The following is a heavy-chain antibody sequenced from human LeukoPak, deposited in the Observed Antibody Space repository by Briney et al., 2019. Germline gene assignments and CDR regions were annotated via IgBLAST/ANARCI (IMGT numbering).Heavy chain of an antibody. CDR1: GGSINSSSYW. CDR3: PSQNSVIGYWDY. Sequence: SETLSLTCTVSGGSINSSSYWWGWLPPPPGKGLEGLGSNYYSGSNYYHPPLKTGVTISVDTPKNQCSLKLSAVTAADTAVYYCPSQNSVIGYWDYWGEGALGTVSS. D-gene: IGHD3-22*01. J-gene: IGHJ4*02. CDR2: NYYSGSN. V-gene: IGHV4-39*01.